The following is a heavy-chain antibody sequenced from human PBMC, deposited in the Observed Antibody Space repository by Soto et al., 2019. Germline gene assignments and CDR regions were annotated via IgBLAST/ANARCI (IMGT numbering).Heavy chain of an antibody. J-gene: IGHJ4*02. D-gene: IGHD2-21*01. V-gene: IGHV3-30-3*01. CDR3: ARDYLQENPRGLVG. Sequence: QVQLVESGGGVVQPGRSLRLSCAASGFIFSSYALHWVRQAPGKGLEWVAVISYDGSNKYYADSVKGRFTISRDNSKNTLYLQMNSPRVEDTAVYYCARDYLQENPRGLVGWGQGTLVTVSS. CDR2: ISYDGSNK. CDR1: GFIFSSYA.